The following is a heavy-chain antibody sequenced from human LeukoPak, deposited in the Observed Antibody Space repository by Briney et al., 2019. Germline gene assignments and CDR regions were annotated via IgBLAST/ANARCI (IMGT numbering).Heavy chain of an antibody. D-gene: IGHD6-13*01. Sequence: SETLSLTCAAYGGSFSGYYWSWIRQPPGKGLEWIGEINHSGSTNYNPSLKSRVTISVDTSKNQFSLKLSSVTAADTAVYYCARSTSQPYSSSWYGDDYWGQGTLVTVSS. CDR2: INHSGST. CDR1: GGSFSGYY. CDR3: ARSTSQPYSSSWYGDDY. J-gene: IGHJ4*02. V-gene: IGHV4-34*01.